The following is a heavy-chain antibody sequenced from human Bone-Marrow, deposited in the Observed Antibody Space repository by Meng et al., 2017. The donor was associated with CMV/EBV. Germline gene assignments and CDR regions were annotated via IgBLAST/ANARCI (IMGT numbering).Heavy chain of an antibody. Sequence: ASVKVSCKASGYTFTGYYMHWVRQAPGQGLEWMGWINPNSGGTNYAQKFQGRVTMTRDTPISTAYMELSRLRSDDTAVYYCAKYRDIVVVPASGGTREEYFQHWGQGTLVTVSS. V-gene: IGHV1-2*02. CDR3: AKYRDIVVVPASGGTREEYFQH. J-gene: IGHJ1*01. D-gene: IGHD2-2*01. CDR1: GYTFTGYY. CDR2: INPNSGGT.